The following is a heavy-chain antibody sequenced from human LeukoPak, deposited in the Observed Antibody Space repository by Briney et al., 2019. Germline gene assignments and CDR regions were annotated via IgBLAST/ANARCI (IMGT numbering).Heavy chain of an antibody. CDR3: AISRAGWVVTYAFDI. D-gene: IGHD2-21*02. CDR2: IIPIFGTA. J-gene: IGHJ3*02. CDR1: GGTFSSYA. Sequence: SVKVSCKASGGTFSSYAISWVRQAPGQGLEWMGGIIPIFGTANYAQKLQGRGTITADESTSTAYMELSSLRSEDTAVCYCAISRAGWVVTYAFDIWGQGTMVTVSS. V-gene: IGHV1-69*13.